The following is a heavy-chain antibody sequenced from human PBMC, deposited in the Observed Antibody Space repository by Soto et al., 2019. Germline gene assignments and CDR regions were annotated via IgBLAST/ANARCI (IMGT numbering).Heavy chain of an antibody. CDR1: GGSISSYY. CDR2: IYYSGST. Sequence: QVQLQESGPGLVKPSETLSLTCTVSGGSISSYYWSWIRQPPGKGLEWIGYIYYSGSTNYNPSLKSRVTLSVDTSKNQFALKLSSVTAADTAVYYCASITSSSWDNDYWGQGTLVTVSS. J-gene: IGHJ4*02. D-gene: IGHD6-13*01. CDR3: ASITSSSWDNDY. V-gene: IGHV4-59*01.